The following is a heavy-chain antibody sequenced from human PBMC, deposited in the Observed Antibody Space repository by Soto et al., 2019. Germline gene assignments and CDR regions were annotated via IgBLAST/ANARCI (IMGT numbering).Heavy chain of an antibody. Sequence: SQSLSLTCDISGDSVSSNNVAGNWIRQSAWRGLEWLGRTYDRAKWYNDYAISVKSRIIVNTERSKNRCALQLNAVTTEETATNYCARQYYYGSATYYTPYFDYWGQGTLVTVSS. CDR3: ARQYYYGSATYYTPYFDY. D-gene: IGHD3-10*01. J-gene: IGHJ4*02. CDR2: TYDRAKWYN. V-gene: IGHV6-1*01. CDR1: GDSVSSNNVA.